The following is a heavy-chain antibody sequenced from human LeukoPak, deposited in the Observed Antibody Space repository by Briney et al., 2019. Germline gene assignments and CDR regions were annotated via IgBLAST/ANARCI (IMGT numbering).Heavy chain of an antibody. V-gene: IGHV3-11*04. Sequence: GGSLRLSCAASGFTFSDYYMSWIRQAPGKGLEWVSYISSSGSTIYYADSVKGRFTISRDNSKNTLYLQMNSLRAEDTAVYYCAKDKAPLRNIVVVPAAPGGIDYWGQGTLVTVSS. CDR3: AKDKAPLRNIVVVPAAPGGIDY. CDR2: ISSSGSTI. D-gene: IGHD2-2*01. CDR1: GFTFSDYY. J-gene: IGHJ4*02.